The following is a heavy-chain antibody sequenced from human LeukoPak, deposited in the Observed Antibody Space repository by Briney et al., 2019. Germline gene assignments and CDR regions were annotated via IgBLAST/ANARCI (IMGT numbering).Heavy chain of an antibody. CDR2: MNPNSGNT. D-gene: IGHD3-9*01. V-gene: IGHV1-8*01. CDR3: ARSSSHYDILTGWGYFDL. J-gene: IGHJ2*01. CDR1: GYTFTSYD. Sequence: ASVKVSCKASGYTFTSYDINWVRQATGQGLEWMGWMNPNSGNTGYAQKFQGRVTMTRNTSISTAYMELSSLRSEDTAVYYCARSSSHYDILTGWGYFDLWGRGTLVTVSS.